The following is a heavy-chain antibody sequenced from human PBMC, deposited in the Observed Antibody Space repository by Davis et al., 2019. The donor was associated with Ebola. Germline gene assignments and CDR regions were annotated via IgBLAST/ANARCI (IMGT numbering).Heavy chain of an antibody. CDR1: GGSFSGYY. CDR3: ARGLFWSGMDV. Sequence: SETLSLTCAVYGGSFSGYYWTWIRQPPGKGLEWIGEIDHNGITNYNPSLKSRVTISVDGSKNQFSLKLSSMTAADTGVYYCARGLFWSGMDVWGQGTTVTVSS. J-gene: IGHJ6*02. V-gene: IGHV4-34*01. CDR2: IDHNGIT. D-gene: IGHD1-1*01.